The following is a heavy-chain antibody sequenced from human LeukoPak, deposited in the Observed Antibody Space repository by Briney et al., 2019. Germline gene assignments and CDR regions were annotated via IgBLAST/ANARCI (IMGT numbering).Heavy chain of an antibody. D-gene: IGHD6-19*01. Sequence: ASVKVSCKASGYTFTSCDINWVRQATGQGLEWMGWMNPNSGNTGYGQSFQGRITKTRGISIGTAYMELSNLTSEDTAIYYCTRGSSGRRDNWGQGTLVTVSA. CDR2: MNPNSGNT. V-gene: IGHV1-8*01. CDR1: GYTFTSCD. J-gene: IGHJ4*02. CDR3: TRGSSGRRDN.